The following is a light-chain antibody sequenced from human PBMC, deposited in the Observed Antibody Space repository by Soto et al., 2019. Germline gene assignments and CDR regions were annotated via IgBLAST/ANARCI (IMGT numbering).Light chain of an antibody. CDR2: GAG. J-gene: IGKJ1*01. CDR3: QQYGTSPRT. CDR1: QTISSSC. V-gene: IGKV3-20*01. Sequence: EILLTQSPGTLSLSAGERATLSCRARQTISSSCLAWYQQKPGQAPRLLIYGAGSRATGIPDRFSGSGSGTDFTLTISRLEPEDFAVYYCQQYGTSPRTFGQGTKVDIK.